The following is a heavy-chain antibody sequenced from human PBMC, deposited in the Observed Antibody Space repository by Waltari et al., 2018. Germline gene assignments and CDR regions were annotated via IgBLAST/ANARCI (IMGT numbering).Heavy chain of an antibody. Sequence: QLQLQESGPGLVKPSETLSRTCVVAGGSIRVNHYSWGWIRQPPGKGLEWIARILYSGTTYYNPSLMRRVSISVATSQNQFSLRLSSLTAADTAIYYCARGLCADVANCYSGTNNFFDPWGQGTLVTVSS. CDR2: ILYSGTT. J-gene: IGHJ5*02. D-gene: IGHD2-15*01. CDR1: GGSIRVNHYS. V-gene: IGHV4-39*01. CDR3: ARGLCADVANCYSGTNNFFDP.